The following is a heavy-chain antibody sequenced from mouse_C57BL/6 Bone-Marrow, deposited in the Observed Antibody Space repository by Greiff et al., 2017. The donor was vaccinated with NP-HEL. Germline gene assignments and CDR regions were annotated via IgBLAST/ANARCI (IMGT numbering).Heavy chain of an antibody. Sequence: QVQLQQSGAELARPGASVKLSCKASGYTFTSYGISWVKQRTGQGLEWIGEIYPRSGNTYYNEKFKGKATLTADKSSSTAYMELRSLTSEDSAVYFCARSWKLGAYWGQGTLVTVSA. CDR1: GYTFTSYG. V-gene: IGHV1-81*01. CDR3: ARSWKLGAY. D-gene: IGHD3-3*01. J-gene: IGHJ3*01. CDR2: IYPRSGNT.